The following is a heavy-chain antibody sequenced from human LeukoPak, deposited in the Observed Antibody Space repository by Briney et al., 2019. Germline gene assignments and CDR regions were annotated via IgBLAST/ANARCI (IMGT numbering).Heavy chain of an antibody. J-gene: IGHJ4*02. CDR2: INPNSGGT. CDR1: GYTFTGYY. CDR3: ARDGDIVVVPAAPFDY. Sequence: ASVKVSCKASGYTFTGYYMRWVRQAPGQGLEWMGWINPNSGGTNYAQKFQGRVTMTRDTSISTAYMELSRLRSDDTAVYYCARDGDIVVVPAAPFDYWGQGTLVTVSS. D-gene: IGHD2-2*01. V-gene: IGHV1-2*02.